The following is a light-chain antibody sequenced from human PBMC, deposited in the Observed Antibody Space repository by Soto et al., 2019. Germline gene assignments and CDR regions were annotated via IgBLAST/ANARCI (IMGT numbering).Light chain of an antibody. V-gene: IGKV1-5*01. J-gene: IGKJ1*01. CDR1: QSISES. CDR3: QQYTSYSPWP. Sequence: DIQMTQSPSTLSASVGDRGTITCRASQSISESLAWYQQKPGKAPNLLIYGASTLETGFPSRLTGSGSGTEFTLTISNLQPDDFATYYCQQYTSYSPWPVGQGTKVEI. CDR2: GAS.